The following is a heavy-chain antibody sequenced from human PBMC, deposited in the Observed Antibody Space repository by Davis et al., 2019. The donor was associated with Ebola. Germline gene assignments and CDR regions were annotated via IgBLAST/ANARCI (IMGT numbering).Heavy chain of an antibody. Sequence: SVKVSCKASGGTFSSYAISWVRQAPGQGLEWMGGIIPIFGTANYAQKFQGRVTITADESTSTAYMELSSLRSEDTAVYYCALYYGSGSFPRPVTTLDYWGQGTLVTVSS. CDR1: GGTFSSYA. D-gene: IGHD3-10*01. J-gene: IGHJ4*02. V-gene: IGHV1-69*13. CDR2: IIPIFGTA. CDR3: ALYYGSGSFPRPVTTLDY.